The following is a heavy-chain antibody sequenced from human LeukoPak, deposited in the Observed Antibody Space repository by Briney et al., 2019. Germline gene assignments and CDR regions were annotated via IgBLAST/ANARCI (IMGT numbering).Heavy chain of an antibody. J-gene: IGHJ4*02. D-gene: IGHD6-13*01. V-gene: IGHV3-7*01. Sequence: GGSLRLSCAASGFTLNNYWMGWVRQAPGRGLEWVANINQDGSEKYYVDSVKGRFTISRDNAKNSLYLQMNSLRAEDTAVYYCARPLDSSNNYFDYWGQGTLVTVSA. CDR1: GFTLNNYW. CDR3: ARPLDSSNNYFDY. CDR2: INQDGSEK.